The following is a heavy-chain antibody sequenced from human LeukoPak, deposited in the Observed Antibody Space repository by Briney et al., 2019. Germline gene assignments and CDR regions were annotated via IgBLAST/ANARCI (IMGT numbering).Heavy chain of an antibody. Sequence: ASVTVSCKASGYTFTSYGISWVRQAPGQGLEWMGWISAYNGNTNYAQKLQGRVTMTTDTSTSTAYMELRSLRSDDTAVYYCAREGVVVSDYYYGMDVWGQGTTVTVSS. CDR3: AREGVVVSDYYYGMDV. J-gene: IGHJ6*02. CDR2: ISAYNGNT. V-gene: IGHV1-18*01. D-gene: IGHD3-22*01. CDR1: GYTFTSYG.